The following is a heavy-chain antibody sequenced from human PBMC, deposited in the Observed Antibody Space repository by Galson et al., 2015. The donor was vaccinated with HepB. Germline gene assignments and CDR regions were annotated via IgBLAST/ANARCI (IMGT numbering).Heavy chain of an antibody. Sequence: SLRLSCAASGFTFSSYGMHWVRQAPGKGLEWVAVIWYDGSNKYYADSVKGRFTISRDNSKNTLYLQMNSLRAEDTAVYYCARTRGYYDSSGYSAFDIWGQGTMVTVSS. D-gene: IGHD3-22*01. CDR2: IWYDGSNK. J-gene: IGHJ3*02. CDR3: ARTRGYYDSSGYSAFDI. CDR1: GFTFSSYG. V-gene: IGHV3-33*01.